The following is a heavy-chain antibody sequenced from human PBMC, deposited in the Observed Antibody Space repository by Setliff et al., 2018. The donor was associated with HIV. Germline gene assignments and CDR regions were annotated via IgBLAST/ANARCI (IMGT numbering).Heavy chain of an antibody. V-gene: IGHV1-18*01. D-gene: IGHD6-13*01. Sequence: ASVKVSCKASGHPFTRYGISWLRQARGQGLEWMGWISPYDGKTKYAQKIQGRVTMTTDSSTNTAYMELRRLTPDDTAVYYCVRGAAPSLSASWYRLNYDYYMDVWGQGTTVTVS. CDR1: GHPFTRYG. CDR3: VRGAAPSLSASWYRLNYDYYMDV. J-gene: IGHJ6*03. CDR2: ISPYDGKT.